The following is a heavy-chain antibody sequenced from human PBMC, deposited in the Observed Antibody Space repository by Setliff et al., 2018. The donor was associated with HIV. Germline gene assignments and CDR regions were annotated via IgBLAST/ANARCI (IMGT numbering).Heavy chain of an antibody. CDR1: GYKFTGHY. V-gene: IGHV1-2*06. Sequence: ASVKVSCKASGYKFTGHYVHWVRQAPGQGLQWMGRINPDNSLTTYAEYFEGRVTLTSDTCTNTAYMELRRLRSDDTAIYFCARNKIGWDTYSVVNYFDPWGQGTRVTV. CDR3: ARNKIGWDTYSVVNYFDP. J-gene: IGHJ5*02. D-gene: IGHD2-21*01. CDR2: INPDNSLT.